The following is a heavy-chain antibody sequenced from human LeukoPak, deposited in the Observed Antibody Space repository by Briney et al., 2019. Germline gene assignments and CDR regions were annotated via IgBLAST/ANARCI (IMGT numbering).Heavy chain of an antibody. V-gene: IGHV3-30*02. D-gene: IGHD3-10*01. Sequence: GGSLRLSCAASGFTFSSYGMHWVRQAPGKGLEWMAFIRSDGSNKYYADSVKGRFTISRDNSKNTLYLQMNSLRAEDTAVYYCAKDSKTDYYGFGEFVSYFDYWGQGTLVTVSS. CDR3: AKDSKTDYYGFGEFVSYFDY. J-gene: IGHJ4*02. CDR2: IRSDGSNK. CDR1: GFTFSSYG.